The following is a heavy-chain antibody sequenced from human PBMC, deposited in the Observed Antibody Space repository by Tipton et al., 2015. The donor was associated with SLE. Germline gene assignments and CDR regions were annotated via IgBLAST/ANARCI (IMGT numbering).Heavy chain of an antibody. V-gene: IGHV4-38-2*02. CDR2: INHSGGT. D-gene: IGHD3-10*01. CDR1: GYSISSDYY. Sequence: TLSLTCTVSGYSISSDYYWGWIRQPPGKGLEWIGEINHSGGTNYNPSLKSRVTISVDTSKNQFSLKLSSVTAADTAVYYCARGESDYYGSGSPWSWFDPWGQGTLVTVSS. J-gene: IGHJ5*02. CDR3: ARGESDYYGSGSPWSWFDP.